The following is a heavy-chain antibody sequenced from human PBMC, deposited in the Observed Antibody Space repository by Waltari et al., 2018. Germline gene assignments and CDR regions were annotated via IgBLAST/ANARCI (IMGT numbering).Heavy chain of an antibody. CDR2: VWDDGSNK. CDR3: AKETRIPYCSGGSCMDYYGMDV. Sequence: QVQLVESGGGVVQPGRSLRLSCAASGFTFSSYGMHWVRQAPGKGLEWVAVVWDDGSNKYYADSVQGRFTISRDNSKNTLYLQMNSLRAEDTAMYYCAKETRIPYCSGGSCMDYYGMDVWGQGTTVTVSS. V-gene: IGHV3-30*18. CDR1: GFTFSSYG. D-gene: IGHD2-15*01. J-gene: IGHJ6*02.